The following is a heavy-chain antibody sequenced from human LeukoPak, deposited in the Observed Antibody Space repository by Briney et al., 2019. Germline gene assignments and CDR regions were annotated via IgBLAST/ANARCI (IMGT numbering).Heavy chain of an antibody. CDR1: GFTFSSYA. J-gene: IGHJ3*02. CDR2: ISDSGGST. Sequence: GGSLRLSCAASGFTFSSYAMSWVRQAPGKGLEWVSVISDSGGSTYYADSVKGRFTASRDNPKNTLYLQMSSLRPEDTAVYYCAKGENDALDIWGPGTMVTVSS. V-gene: IGHV3-23*01. CDR3: AKGENDALDI.